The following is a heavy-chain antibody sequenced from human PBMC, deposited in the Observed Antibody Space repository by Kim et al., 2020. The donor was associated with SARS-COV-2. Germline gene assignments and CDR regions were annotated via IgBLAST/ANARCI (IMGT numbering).Heavy chain of an antibody. J-gene: IGHJ4*02. V-gene: IGHV3-33*08. CDR1: GFTFSSYD. CDR2: IWYDGSNE. CDR3: ARDRILYFGEYYFDY. Sequence: GGSLRLSCAASGFTFSSYDRHWVRQAPGKGLEWVAVIWYDGSNEYYADSVKGRFTISRDNSKNTLYLQMNSLRAEDTAVYFCARDRILYFGEYYFDYWGQGTVVTVSS. D-gene: IGHD3-10*01.